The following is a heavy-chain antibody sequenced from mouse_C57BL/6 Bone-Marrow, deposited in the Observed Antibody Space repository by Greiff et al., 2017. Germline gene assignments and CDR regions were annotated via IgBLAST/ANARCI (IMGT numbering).Heavy chain of an antibody. Sequence: EVQLQESGPELVKPGASVKISCMASGYSFTDYNMTWVKQSNGKSLEWIGVINPNYGTTSYNQKFKGKVTLTVVQSSSTAYMQLNGLTSEDSAVYYCARGYDYDYAMDYWGQGTSVTVSS. CDR1: GYSFTDYN. V-gene: IGHV1-39*01. D-gene: IGHD2-4*01. CDR3: ARGYDYDYAMDY. CDR2: INPNYGTT. J-gene: IGHJ4*01.